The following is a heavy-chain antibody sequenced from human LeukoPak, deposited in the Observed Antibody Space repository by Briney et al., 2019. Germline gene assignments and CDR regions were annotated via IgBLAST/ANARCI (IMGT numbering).Heavy chain of an antibody. CDR2: ISSSSSYI. CDR3: VKLWFGELGAVYFDY. J-gene: IGHJ4*02. Sequence: GGSLRLSCAASGFTFSSYSMNWVRQAPGKGLEWVSSISSSSSYIYYADSVKGRFTISRDNSKNTLYLQMNSLRAEDTAVYYCVKLWFGELGAVYFDYWGQGTLVTVSS. CDR1: GFTFSSYS. V-gene: IGHV3-21*04. D-gene: IGHD3-10*01.